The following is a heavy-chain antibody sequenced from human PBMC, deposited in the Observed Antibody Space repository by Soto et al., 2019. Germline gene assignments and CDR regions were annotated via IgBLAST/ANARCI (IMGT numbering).Heavy chain of an antibody. CDR3: ARSGIADYHYYGMDV. V-gene: IGHV4-61*01. J-gene: IGHJ6*02. Sequence: SETLSLTCTVSGGSVSSGSYYWSWIRQPPGKGLEWIGYIYYSGSTNYNPSLKSRVTISVDTSKNQFSLKLSSVTAADTAVYYCARSGIADYHYYGMDVWGQGTTVTVSS. CDR2: IYYSGST. CDR1: GGSVSSGSYY. D-gene: IGHD6-13*01.